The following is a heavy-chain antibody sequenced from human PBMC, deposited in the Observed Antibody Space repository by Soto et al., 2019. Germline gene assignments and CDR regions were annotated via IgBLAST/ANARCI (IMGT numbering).Heavy chain of an antibody. Sequence: QVHLVESGGGVVQPGRSLGLSCAASAFTFSSYAIHWVRQAPGKGLEWVAVISYDGSNKYYADSVKGRFTISRDNAKNSLYLQMNSLRAEDTAVYHCARENYDVSGYFLDFWGQGTLVTVSS. V-gene: IGHV3-30-3*01. J-gene: IGHJ4*02. CDR2: ISYDGSNK. D-gene: IGHD3-22*01. CDR1: AFTFSSYA. CDR3: ARENYDVSGYFLDF.